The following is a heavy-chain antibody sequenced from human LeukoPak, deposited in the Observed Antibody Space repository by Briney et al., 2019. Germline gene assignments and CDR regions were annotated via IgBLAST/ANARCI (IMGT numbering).Heavy chain of an antibody. CDR1: GFTFSSYW. J-gene: IGHJ4*02. D-gene: IGHD2-8*01. CDR3: AKMVEVPN. CDR2: IKEDGSEK. V-gene: IGHV3-7*01. Sequence: GGSLRLSCAASGFTFSSYWMTWVRQAPGKGLEWVANIKEDGSEKHYVDSVKGRFTISRDNAKNSLFLEMNSLRVEDTAVYYCAKMVEVPNWGQGALVTVPS.